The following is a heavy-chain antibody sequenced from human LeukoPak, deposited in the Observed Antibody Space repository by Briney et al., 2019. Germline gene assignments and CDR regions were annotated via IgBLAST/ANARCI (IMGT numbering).Heavy chain of an antibody. V-gene: IGHV3-74*01. CDR3: ASSHTIPIVVVPAAIQR. J-gene: IGHJ4*02. CDR1: GFTFRRYW. Sequence: GGSLRLSCAASGFTFRRYWMQWVGHAPGKGRVGGSRINSDGSTPSYADSVKGRFTISRDNAQNTLYLQLPSLSAEDTAVYYCASSHTIPIVVVPAAIQRWGQGTLVTVSS. CDR2: INSDGSTP. D-gene: IGHD2-2*01.